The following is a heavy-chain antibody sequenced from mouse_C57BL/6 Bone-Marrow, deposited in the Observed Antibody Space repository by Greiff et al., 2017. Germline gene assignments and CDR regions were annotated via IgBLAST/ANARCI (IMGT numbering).Heavy chain of an antibody. J-gene: IGHJ1*03. V-gene: IGHV2-9-1*01. CDR2: IWNGGGT. D-gene: IGHD2-5*01. Sequence: VKLVESGPGLVAPSQSLSITCTVSGFSLTSYAISWVSQPPGKGLEWLGVIWNGGGTNYNSALKSRLSISKNNAKSQVFLKMNSLHTDDTARYYCASYSNTSPVDVWGTGTTVTVSS. CDR3: ASYSNTSPVDV. CDR1: GFSLTSYA.